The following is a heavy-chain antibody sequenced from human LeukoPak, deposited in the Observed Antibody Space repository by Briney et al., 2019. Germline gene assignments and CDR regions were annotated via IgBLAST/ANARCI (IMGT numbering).Heavy chain of an antibody. CDR2: ISYDSMIK. CDR3: ARDLLTYYYHSGTYYGAFDI. V-gene: IGHV3-48*01. J-gene: IGHJ3*02. D-gene: IGHD3-10*01. CDR1: GFSFSRDS. Sequence: PGGSLRLSCVASGFSFSRDSMNWVRQAPGKGLEWISYISYDSMIKYYADSVRGRFTISRDSAKDSLYLQMHSLRAEDTAVYYCARDLLTYYYHSGTYYGAFDIWGQGTMVTVSS.